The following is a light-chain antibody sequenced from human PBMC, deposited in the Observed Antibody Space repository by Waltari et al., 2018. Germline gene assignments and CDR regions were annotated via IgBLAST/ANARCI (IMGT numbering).Light chain of an antibody. CDR1: QRISSN. CDR3: QQYNNWPFT. Sequence: EIVMTQSPATLSVSPGQRATLSCRASQRISSNLVWYQQKPGQAPRLLIYGASTRAPNISFRFSGSGSGTEFTLTISSLQSEDFAIYYCQQYNNWPFTFGQGTKLEIK. CDR2: GAS. V-gene: IGKV3-15*01. J-gene: IGKJ2*01.